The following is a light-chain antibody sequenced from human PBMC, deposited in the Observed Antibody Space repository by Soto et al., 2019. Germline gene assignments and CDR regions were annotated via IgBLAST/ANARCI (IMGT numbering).Light chain of an antibody. J-gene: IGKJ1*01. CDR3: QQYGSSPRT. CDR1: QTVSSSY. Sequence: EIVLTQSPGTLSLSPGERATLSCRASQTVSSSYLAWYQQKLGQAPRLPIYGASNRATGIPDRISGSGSGTDFTLTIRRLEPEDFAVYYCQQYGSSPRTFSQGHKV. CDR2: GAS. V-gene: IGKV3-20*01.